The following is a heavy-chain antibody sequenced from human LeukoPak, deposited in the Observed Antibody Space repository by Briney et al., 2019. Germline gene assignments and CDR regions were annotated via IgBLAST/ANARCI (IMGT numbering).Heavy chain of an antibody. J-gene: IGHJ6*03. CDR2: MNAGNGNT. D-gene: IGHD2-15*01. CDR1: GYIFTDYA. Sequence: ASVKVSCRASGYIFTDYAIHWLRQAPGQRPEWMGWMNAGNGNTKYSQKFQGRITLIRDTSAATAYMELSSLRHDDLAVYYCARGRGTSGSNRDFYYYYYMDVWGKGTTVTVSS. CDR3: ARGRGTSGSNRDFYYYYYMDV. V-gene: IGHV1-3*01.